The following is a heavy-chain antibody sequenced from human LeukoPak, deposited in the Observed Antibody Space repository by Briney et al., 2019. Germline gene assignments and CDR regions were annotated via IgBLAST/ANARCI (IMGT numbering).Heavy chain of an antibody. CDR3: ARVDGEWEPFDY. CDR1: GYTFTSYD. D-gene: IGHD1-26*01. Sequence: ASVKVSCKASGYTFTSYDINWVRQATGQGLEWMGWMNPNSGNTGYAQKFQGRVTITRDTSASTAYMELSSLRSEDTAVYYCARVDGEWEPFDYWGQGTLVTVSS. CDR2: MNPNSGNT. V-gene: IGHV1-8*03. J-gene: IGHJ4*02.